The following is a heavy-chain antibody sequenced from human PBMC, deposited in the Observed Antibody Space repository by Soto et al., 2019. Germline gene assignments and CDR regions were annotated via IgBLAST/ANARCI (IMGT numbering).Heavy chain of an antibody. Sequence: EVQLVESGGGVAQPGGSLRLSCAASGFTFTSYWMHWVRQAPGKGLVWVSRINGDGSDTNYADSVKGRFTISRDNAKNTLYLQMNSLGAEDTAVYYCVRDLPTVLELFDCWGPGTLVTVSS. D-gene: IGHD1-26*01. V-gene: IGHV3-74*01. J-gene: IGHJ4*02. CDR2: INGDGSDT. CDR3: VRDLPTVLELFDC. CDR1: GFTFTSYW.